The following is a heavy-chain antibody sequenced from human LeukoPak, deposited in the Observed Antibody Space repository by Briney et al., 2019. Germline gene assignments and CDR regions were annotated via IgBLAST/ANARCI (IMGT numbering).Heavy chain of an antibody. Sequence: GGSLRLSCAASGFTFSSYSMNWVRQAPGKGLEWVSYISSSSSTIYYADSVKGRFTISRDNAKNSLYLQMNNLRAEDTAVYYCAKCSRPGYTSGWCNWFDPWGQGTLVTVSS. V-gene: IGHV3-48*01. D-gene: IGHD6-19*01. CDR3: AKCSRPGYTSGWCNWFDP. CDR1: GFTFSSYS. J-gene: IGHJ5*02. CDR2: ISSSSSTI.